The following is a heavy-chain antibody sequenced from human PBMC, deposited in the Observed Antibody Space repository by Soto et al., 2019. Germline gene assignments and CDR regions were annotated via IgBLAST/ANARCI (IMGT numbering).Heavy chain of an antibody. D-gene: IGHD2-15*01. CDR2: IIPIFGTA. Sequence: SVKVSCKASGGTFSSYAISWVRQAPGQGLEWMGGIIPIFGTANYAQKFQGRVTITADEPTSTAYMELSSLRSEDTAVYYCATPEKDCGGSCYSGGDDAFDIWGQGTMVTVSS. V-gene: IGHV1-69*13. CDR1: GGTFSSYA. CDR3: ATPEKDCGGSCYSGGDDAFDI. J-gene: IGHJ3*02.